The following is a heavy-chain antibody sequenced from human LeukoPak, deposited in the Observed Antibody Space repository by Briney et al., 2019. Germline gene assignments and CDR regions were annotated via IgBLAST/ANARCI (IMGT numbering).Heavy chain of an antibody. CDR2: ISGSGGST. Sequence: PGGTLRLSCAASGFTFSSYGMSWVRQAPGKGLEWVSAISGSGGSTYYADSVKGRFTISRDNSKNTLYLQMNSLRAEDTAVYYCARDPRGVITFGGVIVILDPWGQGTLVTVSS. D-gene: IGHD3-16*02. V-gene: IGHV3-23*01. CDR3: ARDPRGVITFGGVIVILDP. CDR1: GFTFSSYG. J-gene: IGHJ5*02.